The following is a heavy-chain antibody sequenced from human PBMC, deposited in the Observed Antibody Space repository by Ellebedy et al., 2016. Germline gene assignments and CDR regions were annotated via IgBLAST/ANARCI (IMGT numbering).Heavy chain of an antibody. CDR1: GFTFSTYG. CDR3: VRKVPGAISDY. D-gene: IGHD3-3*02. Sequence: GESLKISXAASGFTFSTYGFHWVRQAPGKGPEWISFIRPSGSLMYYADSVKGRFTMSRDNAKNLLYLQMNSLRVEDTAVYYCVRKVPGAISDYWGQGTLVTVSS. J-gene: IGHJ4*02. V-gene: IGHV3-21*06. CDR2: IRPSGSLM.